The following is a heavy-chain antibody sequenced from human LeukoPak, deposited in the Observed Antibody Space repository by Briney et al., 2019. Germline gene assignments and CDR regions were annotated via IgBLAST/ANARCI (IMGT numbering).Heavy chain of an antibody. J-gene: IGHJ4*02. CDR3: ARLYYYESSGYWNYFDY. V-gene: IGHV4-61*01. CDR2: IYYSGST. Sequence: SETLSLTCTVSGGSVSSGSYYWSWIRQPPGKGLEWIGYIYYSGSTNYNPSLESRVTISVDTSKNQFSLKLSSVTAADTAMYYCARLYYYESSGYWNYFDYWGQGTLVTVSS. D-gene: IGHD3-22*01. CDR1: GGSVSSGSYY.